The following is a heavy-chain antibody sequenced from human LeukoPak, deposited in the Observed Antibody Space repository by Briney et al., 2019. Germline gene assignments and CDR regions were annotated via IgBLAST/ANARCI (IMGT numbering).Heavy chain of an antibody. D-gene: IGHD6-19*01. CDR1: GFTFDDYA. J-gene: IGHJ3*02. CDR3: AKGSSGWSTDAFDI. Sequence: PGRSLRLSCAASGFTFDDYAMHWVRQAPGKGLEWVSGINWNTNSIKYADSVKGRFTISRDNAKNSLYLQMNSLRAEGTAFYYCAKGSSGWSTDAFDIWGQGTMVTVSS. CDR2: INWNTNSI. V-gene: IGHV3-9*01.